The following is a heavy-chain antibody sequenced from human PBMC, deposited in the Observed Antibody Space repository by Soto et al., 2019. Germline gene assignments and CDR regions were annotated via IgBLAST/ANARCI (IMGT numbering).Heavy chain of an antibody. CDR2: LIPVFNAA. J-gene: IGHJ6*02. CDR3: ARDSLPYKGGAGAHYYAMDV. V-gene: IGHV1-69*01. Sequence: QVQLDQSGAEVKKSGSSVQVSCKSSGGDFNNHAISWVRQAAGQGFEWMGGLIPVFNAANYAQQFQGRLRITADEFTNTVYMNLSSLTSDDSAVYYCARDSLPYKGGAGAHYYAMDVWGRGTSVTVSS. D-gene: IGHD1-20*01. CDR1: GGDFNNHA.